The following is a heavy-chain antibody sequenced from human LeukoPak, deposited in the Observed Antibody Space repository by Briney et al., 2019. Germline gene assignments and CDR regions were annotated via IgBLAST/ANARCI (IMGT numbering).Heavy chain of an antibody. CDR2: INPNSGGT. Sequence: ASVKVSCKASGYTFTSYGISWVRQAPGQGLEWMGWINPNSGGTNYAQKFQGRVTMTRDTSISTAYMELSRLRSDDTAVYYCAREGDSTCDIWGQGTMVTVSS. CDR3: AREGDSTCDI. CDR1: GYTFTSYG. V-gene: IGHV1-2*02. J-gene: IGHJ3*02. D-gene: IGHD2/OR15-2a*01.